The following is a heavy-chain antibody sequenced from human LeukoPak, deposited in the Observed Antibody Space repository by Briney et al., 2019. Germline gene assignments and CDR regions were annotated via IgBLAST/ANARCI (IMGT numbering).Heavy chain of an antibody. Sequence: SETLSLTCAVYGGSCDDYYCSWLRQPPGKGLEWIGEIHPSGIFYYNSSLLSRVTISIDTSKSQFSLRLTSVTAADTTFYYCARGRDRSKAGDHWGQGSLVTVSS. CDR2: IHPSGIF. CDR3: ARGRDRSKAGDH. D-gene: IGHD5-24*01. J-gene: IGHJ4*02. CDR1: GGSCDDYY. V-gene: IGHV4-34*01.